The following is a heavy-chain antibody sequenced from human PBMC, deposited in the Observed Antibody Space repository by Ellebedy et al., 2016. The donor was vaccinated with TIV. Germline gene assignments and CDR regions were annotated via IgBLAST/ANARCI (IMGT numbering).Heavy chain of an antibody. CDR3: ARGVGRGWFDP. Sequence: ASVKVSCKASGYLFTIYYMHWVRQPPGQGLEWMGIINPNDGSTDYAQKFQDRFTMTRDTSTTTVYMELSSLRSDDTAVYFCARGVGRGWFDPWGQGTLVTVSS. CDR2: INPNDGST. CDR1: GYLFTIYY. V-gene: IGHV1-46*01. J-gene: IGHJ5*02.